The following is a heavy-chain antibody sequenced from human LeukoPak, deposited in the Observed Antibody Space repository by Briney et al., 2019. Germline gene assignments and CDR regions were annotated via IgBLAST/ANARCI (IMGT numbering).Heavy chain of an antibody. D-gene: IGHD2-2*01. J-gene: IGHJ6*03. CDR3: ARGRNLVVPAAMGALDYYYYMDV. V-gene: IGHV4-34*01. CDR2: INHSGST. Sequence: SATLSLTSAVYGGSFSGYYWSWIRQPPGKGLEWSGEINHSGSTDYNPSLKSRVTISVDTSKNQFSPKLSSVTAADTAVYYCARGRNLVVPAAMGALDYYYYMDVWGKGTTVTVSS. CDR1: GGSFSGYY.